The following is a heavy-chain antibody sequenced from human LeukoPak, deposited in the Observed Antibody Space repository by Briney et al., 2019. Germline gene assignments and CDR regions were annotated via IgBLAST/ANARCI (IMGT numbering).Heavy chain of an antibody. J-gene: IGHJ3*02. D-gene: IGHD2-21*01. CDR1: GDSISSYY. Sequence: SETLSLTCTVSGDSISSYYWSWIRQPPGKGLEWIGYIYNSGGTNYSPSLKGRVTISVDTSKNQFSLKLSSVTAADAAVYYCARSSTPIYAFETWGQGTGVTVSS. V-gene: IGHV4-59*01. CDR2: IYNSGGT. CDR3: ARSSTPIYAFET.